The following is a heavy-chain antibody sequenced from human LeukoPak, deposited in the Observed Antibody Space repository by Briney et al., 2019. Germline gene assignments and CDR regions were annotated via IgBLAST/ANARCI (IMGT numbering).Heavy chain of an antibody. J-gene: IGHJ6*02. CDR1: GGSFSGYY. CDR2: INRSGST. Sequence: SETLSLTCAVYGGSFSGYYWSWIRQPPGKGLEWIGEINRSGSTNYNPSLKSRVTISVDTSKNQFSLKLSSVTAADTAVYYCARGPKWLLGLYYYYGMDVWGQGTTVTVSS. D-gene: IGHD5-12*01. V-gene: IGHV4-34*01. CDR3: ARGPKWLLGLYYYYGMDV.